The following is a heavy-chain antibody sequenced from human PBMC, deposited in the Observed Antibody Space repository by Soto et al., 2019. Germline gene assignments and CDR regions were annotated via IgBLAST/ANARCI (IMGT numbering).Heavy chain of an antibody. CDR1: GFTFSDFA. J-gene: IGHJ6*02. CDR3: AAPRDEYGSGVSWFTYGMDI. D-gene: IGHD3-10*01. Sequence: GGSLRLSCLASGFTFSDFAMTWVRHVPGRGLEWVASLDGAGGSTYYAESVRGRFSISRDNSQNTLFLQMKRLTVDDTAIYYCAAPRDEYGSGVSWFTYGMDILGQGTTVTV. V-gene: IGHV3-23*01. CDR2: LDGAGGST.